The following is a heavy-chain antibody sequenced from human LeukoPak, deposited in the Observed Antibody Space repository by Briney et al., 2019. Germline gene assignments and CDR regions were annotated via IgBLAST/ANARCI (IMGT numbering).Heavy chain of an antibody. D-gene: IGHD6-13*01. V-gene: IGHV4-39*01. J-gene: IGHJ5*02. CDR2: ICDSGSA. Sequence: SETLSLTCTVSGVSISSSTNCWGWIRQPPGKGMEWIGSICDSGSAYYNPSLKSPLTISVDTSKNQFSLKLSSVTAADTAVYYCARQWAAGWFDPWGQGTLVTVSS. CDR1: GVSISSSTNC. CDR3: ARQWAAGWFDP.